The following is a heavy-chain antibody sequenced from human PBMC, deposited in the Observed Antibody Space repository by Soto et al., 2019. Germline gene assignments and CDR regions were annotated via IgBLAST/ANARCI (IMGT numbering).Heavy chain of an antibody. CDR1: GFTFNSFA. CDR3: AKDSRKNNWTPDF. V-gene: IGHV3-23*01. Sequence: GGSLRLSCAASGFTFNSFAMTWVRQAPGKGLEWVSLITGGGGRTYYADSVKGRLTASRDNSKNTVYLQMNSLRAEDTAICYCAKDSRKNNWTPDFWGQGTLVTVS. D-gene: IGHD2-15*01. J-gene: IGHJ4*02. CDR2: ITGGGGRT.